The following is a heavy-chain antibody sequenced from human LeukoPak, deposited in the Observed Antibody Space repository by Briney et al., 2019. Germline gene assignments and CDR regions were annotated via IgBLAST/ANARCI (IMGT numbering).Heavy chain of an antibody. D-gene: IGHD3-3*01. Sequence: ASVKVSCKVSGYTLTELSMHWVRQAPGKGLEWMGGFDPEDGETIYAQKFQGRVTMTEDTSTDTAYMELSSLRSEDTAVYYCANGLSITIFGIPLDYWGQGTLVTVSS. V-gene: IGHV1-24*01. CDR2: FDPEDGET. CDR3: ANGLSITIFGIPLDY. J-gene: IGHJ4*02. CDR1: GYTLTELS.